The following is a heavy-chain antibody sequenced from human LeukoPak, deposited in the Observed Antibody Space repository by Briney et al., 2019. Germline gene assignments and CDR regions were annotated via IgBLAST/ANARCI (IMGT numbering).Heavy chain of an antibody. J-gene: IGHJ4*02. D-gene: IGHD1-26*01. V-gene: IGHV5-51*01. Sequence: GESLKISCNGSGYXFTSYWICWVRQMPGKGLEWIGIIYPGDSDTRYSPFFQGQVTISADKSITTAYLQWSSLKASDTAMYYCARLSTQVNSGQLLFDYWGQGTLVTVSS. CDR1: GYXFTSYW. CDR3: ARLSTQVNSGQLLFDY. CDR2: IYPGDSDT.